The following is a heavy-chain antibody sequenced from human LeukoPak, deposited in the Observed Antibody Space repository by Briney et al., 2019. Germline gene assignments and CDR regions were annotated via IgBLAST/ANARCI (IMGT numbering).Heavy chain of an antibody. V-gene: IGHV3-30*18. Sequence: QAGGSLRLSCAASGFTFSSYGMHWVRQAPGKGLEWEAVISYDGSNKYYADSVKGRFTISRDNSKNTLYLQMNSLRAEDTAVYYCAKDGAMVRGVIISYYFDYWGQGTLVTVSS. CDR3: AKDGAMVRGVIISYYFDY. CDR2: ISYDGSNK. D-gene: IGHD3-10*01. CDR1: GFTFSSYG. J-gene: IGHJ4*02.